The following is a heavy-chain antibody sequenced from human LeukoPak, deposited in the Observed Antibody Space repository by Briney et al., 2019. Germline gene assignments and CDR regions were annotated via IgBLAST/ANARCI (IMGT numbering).Heavy chain of an antibody. V-gene: IGHV3-53*01. J-gene: IGHJ4*02. Sequence: GGSLRLSCVVSGFTVSSNYMSWFRQAPGKGLEWVSVIYSGGSTYYADSVKGRFTISRDNSKNTLYLQMNSLRAEDTAVYYCARGLGFGKRGQQLVGFDYWGQGTLVTVSS. CDR3: ARGLGFGKRGQQLVGFDY. D-gene: IGHD6-13*01. CDR2: IYSGGST. CDR1: GFTVSSNY.